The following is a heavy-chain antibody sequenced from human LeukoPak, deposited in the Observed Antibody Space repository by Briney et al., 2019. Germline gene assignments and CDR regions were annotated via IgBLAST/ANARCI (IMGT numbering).Heavy chain of an antibody. CDR2: VYTDGNI. V-gene: IGHV3-53*05. Sequence: SGGSLRLSCTASGFTVSGNYMNWVRQAPGKGLEWVSVVYTDGNIYYADSVKGRFTISKDNSKNTLYLQMNSLRAEDTAVYYCARITMIVVVMDAFDIWGQGTMVTVSS. CDR1: GFTVSGNY. J-gene: IGHJ3*02. D-gene: IGHD3-22*01. CDR3: ARITMIVVVMDAFDI.